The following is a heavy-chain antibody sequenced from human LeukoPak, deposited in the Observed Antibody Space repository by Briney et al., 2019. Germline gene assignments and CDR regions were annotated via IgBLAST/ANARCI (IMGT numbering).Heavy chain of an antibody. CDR1: GFTFSNAW. CDR2: VKSKADGGTT. V-gene: IGHV3-15*01. J-gene: IGHJ4*02. Sequence: GGSLRLSCAASGFTFSNAWMNWVRQAPGKGLEWVGRVKSKADGGTTEYAAPVKGRFTISRDDSKNTLYLQMNRLKTEEAAVYYCTTGDSSSPLWGQGTLVTVSS. CDR3: TTGDSSSPL. D-gene: IGHD3-22*01.